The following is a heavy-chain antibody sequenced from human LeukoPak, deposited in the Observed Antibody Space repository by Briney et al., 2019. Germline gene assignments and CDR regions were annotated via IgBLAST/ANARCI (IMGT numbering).Heavy chain of an antibody. CDR2: IYYSGST. J-gene: IGHJ5*02. CDR3: ARVLRPRITFFGVEGDNWFDP. CDR1: GGSISSDY. Sequence: PSETLSLTCTVSGGSISSDYWSWIRQPPGKGLEWIGYIYYSGSTNYNPSLKSRVTISVDTSKNQFSLKLSSVTAADTAVYYCARVLRPRITFFGVEGDNWFDPCGQGTLVTVSS. D-gene: IGHD3-3*01. V-gene: IGHV4-59*01.